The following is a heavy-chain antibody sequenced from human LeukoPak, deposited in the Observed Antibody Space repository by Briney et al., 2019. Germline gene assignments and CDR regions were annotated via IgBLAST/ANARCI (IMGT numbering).Heavy chain of an antibody. CDR1: GFTFSAYW. D-gene: IGHD2-2*01. Sequence: GESLRLACAASGFTFSAYWMTWVRQPPGKGLEWVANIRQDSSESYYVDSVKGRFTISRDNAKNTVYLQMSSLRAEDTAVYYCAREGVFCVRICISNSGARFDPWGQGTLVTVSS. CDR3: AREGVFCVRICISNSGARFDP. J-gene: IGHJ5*02. V-gene: IGHV3-7*01. CDR2: IRQDSSES.